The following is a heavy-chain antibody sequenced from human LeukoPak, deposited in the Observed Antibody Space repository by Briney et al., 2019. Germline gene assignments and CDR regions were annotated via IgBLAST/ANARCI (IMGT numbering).Heavy chain of an antibody. V-gene: IGHV4-4*07. D-gene: IGHD2-21*01. CDR3: ARDRDCGGDCYGY. J-gene: IGHJ4*02. CDR2: IYTSGST. CDR1: GVSISSYY. Sequence: SETLSLTCTVSGVSISSYYWSWIRQPAGKGLEWIGRIYTSGSTNYNPALKSRVTISVDNSKNQSSLKLSSVTAADTAVYYCARDRDCGGDCYGYWGQGTLVTVSS.